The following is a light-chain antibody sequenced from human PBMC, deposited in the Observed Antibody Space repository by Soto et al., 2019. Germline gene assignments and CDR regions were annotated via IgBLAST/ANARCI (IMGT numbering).Light chain of an antibody. Sequence: DVQMTQSPSSLSASVGDRVTITCRASQNIASFLNWYQQRPGTAPKLLIYAASNLESGVPSRFSGRVSATDFTLSISSLQPEDFATYFCQQTYSMPVTFGQGTKLEMK. V-gene: IGKV1-39*01. J-gene: IGKJ2*01. CDR3: QQTYSMPVT. CDR1: QNIASF. CDR2: AAS.